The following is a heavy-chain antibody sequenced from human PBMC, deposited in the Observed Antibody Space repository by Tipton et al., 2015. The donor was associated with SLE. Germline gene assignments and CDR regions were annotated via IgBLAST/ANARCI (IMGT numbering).Heavy chain of an antibody. CDR2: IIHSGVT. Sequence: TLSLTCAVSDGSFNGYFWTWIRQPPGKGLEWIAEIIHSGVTNYNPSLRSLVTISVGMSKSQVSLKLSSVTAADTAVYYCARVAPAEVFDSWGQGTLVTVSS. V-gene: IGHV4-34*12. CDR3: ARVAPAEVFDS. J-gene: IGHJ4*02. D-gene: IGHD2-2*01. CDR1: DGSFNGYF.